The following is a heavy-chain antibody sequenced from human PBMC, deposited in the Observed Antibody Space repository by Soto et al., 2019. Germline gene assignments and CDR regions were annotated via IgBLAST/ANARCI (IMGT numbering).Heavy chain of an antibody. J-gene: IGHJ6*03. CDR1: GFTFHDDA. V-gene: IGHV3-9*01. CDR3: AKGPSCNGGKCHYYMDV. Sequence: GGSLRLSCAASGFTFHDDAMHWVRQAPGKGLEWVSGVSWKSDRILYADSVKGRFTISRDNAKNSLYLQMTSLRVEDTALYYCAKGPSCNGGKCHYYMDVWGKGTTVTVSS. D-gene: IGHD2-15*01. CDR2: VSWKSDRI.